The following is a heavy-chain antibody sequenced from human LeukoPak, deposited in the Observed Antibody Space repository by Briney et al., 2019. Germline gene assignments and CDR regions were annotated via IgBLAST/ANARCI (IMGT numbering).Heavy chain of an antibody. J-gene: IGHJ4*02. CDR1: GGSISSGGYY. CDR2: IYYSGST. CDR3: ARGSSSGWDTLGY. Sequence: SETLSLTCTVSGGSISSGGYYWSWIRQHPGKGLEWIGYIYYSGSTYYNLSLKSRVTISVDTSKNQFSLKLSSVTAADTAVYYCARGSSSGWDTLGYWGQGTLVTVSS. D-gene: IGHD6-19*01. V-gene: IGHV4-31*03.